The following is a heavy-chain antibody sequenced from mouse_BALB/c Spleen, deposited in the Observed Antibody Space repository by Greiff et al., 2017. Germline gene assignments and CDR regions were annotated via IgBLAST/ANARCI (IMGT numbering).Heavy chain of an antibody. D-gene: IGHD1-1*01. Sequence: EVKLVESGGDLVKPGGSLKLSCAASGFTFSSYGMSWVRQTPDKRLEWVATISSGGSYTYYPDSVKGRFTISRDNAKNTLYLQMSSLKSEDTAMYYCARHDGVSSYERNWFAYWGQGTLVTVSA. V-gene: IGHV5-6*02. CDR2: ISSGGSYT. CDR1: GFTFSSYG. CDR3: ARHDGVSSYERNWFAY. J-gene: IGHJ3*01.